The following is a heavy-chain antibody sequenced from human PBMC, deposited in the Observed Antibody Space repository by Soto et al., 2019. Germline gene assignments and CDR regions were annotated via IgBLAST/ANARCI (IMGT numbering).Heavy chain of an antibody. CDR2: IWYDGSNE. D-gene: IGHD2-21*01. Sequence: QVQLVESGGGVVQPGRSLRLSCAASGFSFSSYGIHWVRQAPGKGLEWVAVIWYDGSNEYYADSVKGRFSISRDNSKSTGDLQMNSRGGGDTACYYCAKDRGGGAVVPDYWGQGTLVTVSS. CDR1: GFSFSSYG. V-gene: IGHV3-33*06. CDR3: AKDRGGGAVVPDY. J-gene: IGHJ4*02.